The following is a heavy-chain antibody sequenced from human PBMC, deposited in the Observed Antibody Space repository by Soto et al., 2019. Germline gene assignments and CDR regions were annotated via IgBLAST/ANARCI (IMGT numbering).Heavy chain of an antibody. J-gene: IGHJ5*02. CDR3: ARVVRSSSSGSFWFDP. Sequence: ASVKVSCKASGYTFTGYYTHWVRQAPGQGLEWMGWINPNSGGTNYAQKFQGWVTMTRDTSISTAYMELSRLRSDDTAVYYCARVVRSSSSGSFWFDPWGQGTLVTVSS. CDR2: INPNSGGT. D-gene: IGHD6-6*01. CDR1: GYTFTGYY. V-gene: IGHV1-2*04.